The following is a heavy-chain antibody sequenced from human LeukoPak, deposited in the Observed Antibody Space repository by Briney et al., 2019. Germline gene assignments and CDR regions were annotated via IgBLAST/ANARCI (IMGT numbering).Heavy chain of an antibody. J-gene: IGHJ4*02. CDR3: ARPSPRRYYYGSGSYYKGLAFDY. CDR1: GGSFSGYY. D-gene: IGHD3-10*01. CDR2: INHSGST. V-gene: IGHV4-34*01. Sequence: PSETLSLTCAVYGGSFSGYYWSWIRQPPGKGLEWIGEINHSGSTNYNPSLKSRVTISVDTSKNQFSLKLSSVTAADTAVYYCARPSPRRYYYGSGSYYKGLAFDYWGQGTLVTVSS.